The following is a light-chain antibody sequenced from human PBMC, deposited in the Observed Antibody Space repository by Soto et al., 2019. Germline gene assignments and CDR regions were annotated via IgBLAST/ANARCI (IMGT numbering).Light chain of an antibody. CDR2: KAS. V-gene: IGKV1-5*03. J-gene: IGKJ1*01. CDR1: QTISSW. Sequence: DIQMTQSPSTQSESVGDRVTITCRASQTISSWLAWYQQKPGKAPKLLIYKASTLKSGVPSRFSGSGSGTEFTLTISSLQPDDFATYYCQHYNSYSEAFGQGTKVDIK. CDR3: QHYNSYSEA.